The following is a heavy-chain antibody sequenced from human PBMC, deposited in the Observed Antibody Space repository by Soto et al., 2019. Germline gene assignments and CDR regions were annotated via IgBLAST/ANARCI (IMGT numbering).Heavy chain of an antibody. CDR1: GFTVSSHA. J-gene: IGHJ3*02. CDR3: APHVSCSGGSCQYDAFVI. CDR2: ITADGGT. V-gene: IGHV3-23*01. D-gene: IGHD2-15*01. Sequence: EVQVLESGGGLVQPGGSLRLSCEGSGFTVSSHAMTWIRQAPGKGPEWVSTITADGGTYYADSVKGRFAMSSDTSESTLYLQMNSLGAEDTAAYYCAPHVSCSGGSCQYDAFVIRGQGTMVSVSS.